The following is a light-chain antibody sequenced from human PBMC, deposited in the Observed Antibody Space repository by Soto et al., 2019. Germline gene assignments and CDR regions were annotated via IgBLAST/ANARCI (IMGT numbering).Light chain of an antibody. CDR3: HQDGRSHLT. Sequence: EIVLTQSPGTLSLSPGERATLSCRASQSVSSSYLAWYQQKPGQATRLLIYGASSRATGIPDRFSGSGSGTDFTLTISRLEPEDFAVYYCHQDGRSHLTFGQGTKVESK. CDR2: GAS. CDR1: QSVSSSY. V-gene: IGKV3-20*01. J-gene: IGKJ1*01.